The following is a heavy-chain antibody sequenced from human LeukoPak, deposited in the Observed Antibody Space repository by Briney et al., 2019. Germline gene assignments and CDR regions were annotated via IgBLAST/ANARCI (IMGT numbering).Heavy chain of an antibody. D-gene: IGHD6-13*01. Sequence: PSETLSLTCTVSGGSISSHYWSWIRQPPGKGLEWIGYIYTSGSTNYNPSLKSRVTISVDTSKNQFSLKLSSVTAADTAVYYCASGIAAASLTFDYWGQGTLVTVSS. CDR3: ASGIAAASLTFDY. J-gene: IGHJ4*02. V-gene: IGHV4-4*09. CDR2: IYTSGST. CDR1: GGSISSHY.